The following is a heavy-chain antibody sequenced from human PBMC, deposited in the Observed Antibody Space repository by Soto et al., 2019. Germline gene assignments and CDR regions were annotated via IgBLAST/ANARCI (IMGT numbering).Heavy chain of an antibody. CDR3: ARVSRSGYYPKY. CDR1: GFTFSIYV. CDR2: IWYDGSNK. V-gene: IGHV3-33*01. D-gene: IGHD3-3*01. J-gene: IGHJ4*02. Sequence: SLRLSCTSSGFTFSIYVLHWVRQAPGKGLEWVAIIWYDGSNKYYADSVKGRFTISRDNSKNTLYLQMNSLRAEDTAVYYCARVSRSGYYPKYWGQGTLVTVSS.